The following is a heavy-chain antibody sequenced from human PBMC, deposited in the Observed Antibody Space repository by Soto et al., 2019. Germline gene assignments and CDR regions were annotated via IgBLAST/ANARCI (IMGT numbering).Heavy chain of an antibody. V-gene: IGHV3-30*18. J-gene: IGHJ5*02. CDR1: GFSFRTFG. Sequence: ESGGGVVQPGRSLRLSCAASGFSFRTFGMHWVRQAPGKGLEWLAGMLYDGTNIHYADSVKGRFTISRDSSKNTGYLEMNNLRAEDTAVYFCAKDDGTGSWGQGTLVTVSS. CDR3: AKDDGTGS. CDR2: MLYDGTNI. D-gene: IGHD1-1*01.